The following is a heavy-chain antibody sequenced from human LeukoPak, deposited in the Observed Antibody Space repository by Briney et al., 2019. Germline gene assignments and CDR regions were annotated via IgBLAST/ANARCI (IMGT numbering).Heavy chain of an antibody. CDR2: LYSGGST. J-gene: IGHJ6*03. D-gene: IGHD4-17*01. CDR1: GFTVSRNY. V-gene: IGHV3-53*01. CDR3: ARVGYGDYAPYYYYYYMDV. Sequence: GGSLRLSCAASGFTVSRNYMSWVRQAPGKGLEWVSVLYSGGSTNYADSVKGRFTISRDNSKNTLYLQMNSLRAEDTAVYYCARVGYGDYAPYYYYYYMDVWGKGTTVTISS.